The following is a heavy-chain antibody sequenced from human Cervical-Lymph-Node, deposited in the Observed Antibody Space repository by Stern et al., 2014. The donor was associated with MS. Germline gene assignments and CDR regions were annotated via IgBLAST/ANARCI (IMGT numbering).Heavy chain of an antibody. V-gene: IGHV5-51*01. CDR3: ARQTTAWASDV. J-gene: IGHJ4*02. Sequence: VQLVESGAALIRPGESLKISCKGSGFKFSFYWLAWVRQMPGQGLEWMAIIYPGDYKTRYSPSFQGQVTMSADKSTSTAYLQWSSLNASATAMYFCARQTTAWASDVWGQGTLVTVSS. D-gene: IGHD1-14*01. CDR1: GFKFSFYW. CDR2: IYPGDYKT.